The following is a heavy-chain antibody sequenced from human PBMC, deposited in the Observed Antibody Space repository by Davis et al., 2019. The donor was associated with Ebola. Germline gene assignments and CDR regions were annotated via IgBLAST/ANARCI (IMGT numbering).Heavy chain of an antibody. CDR3: AREYQLYSSGMDV. CDR2: INSDGSST. V-gene: IGHV3-74*01. CDR1: GFTFSSYW. D-gene: IGHD2-2*01. J-gene: IGHJ6*02. Sequence: PGGSLRLSCAASGFTFSSYWMHWVRQAPGKGLVWVSRINSDGSSTSYAESVKGRFTISRDNAKNSLYLQMNSLRAEDTAVYYCAREYQLYSSGMDVWGQGTTVTVSS.